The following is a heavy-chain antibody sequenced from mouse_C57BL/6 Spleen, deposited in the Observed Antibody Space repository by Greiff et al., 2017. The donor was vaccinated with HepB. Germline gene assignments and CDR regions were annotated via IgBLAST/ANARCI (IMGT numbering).Heavy chain of an antibody. J-gene: IGHJ2*01. CDR1: GYTFTDYN. CDR2: INPNNGGT. CDR3: ARGAYYSNPYYYFDY. V-gene: IGHV1-22*01. Sequence: VQLQQSGPELVKPGASVKMSCKASGYTFTDYNMHWVKQSHGKSLEWIGYINPNNGGTSYNQKFKGKATLTVNKSSSTAYMELRSLTSEDSAVYYCARGAYYSNPYYYFDYWGQGTTLTVSS. D-gene: IGHD2-5*01.